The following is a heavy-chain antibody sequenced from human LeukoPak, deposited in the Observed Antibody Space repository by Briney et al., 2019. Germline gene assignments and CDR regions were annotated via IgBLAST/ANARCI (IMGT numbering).Heavy chain of an antibody. Sequence: KASETLSPTCAVYGGSFSGYYWSWIRQPPGKGLEWIGEINHSGSTNYNPSLKSRVTISVDTSKNQSSLKLSSVTAADTAVYYCARVADMVRGVTDDAFDIWGQGTMVTVSS. CDR3: ARVADMVRGVTDDAFDI. V-gene: IGHV4-34*01. D-gene: IGHD3-10*01. CDR1: GGSFSGYY. J-gene: IGHJ3*02. CDR2: INHSGST.